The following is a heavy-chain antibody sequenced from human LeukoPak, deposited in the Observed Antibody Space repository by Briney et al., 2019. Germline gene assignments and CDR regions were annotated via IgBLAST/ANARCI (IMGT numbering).Heavy chain of an antibody. D-gene: IGHD3-22*01. V-gene: IGHV3-21*01. Sequence: GGSLRLSCTASGFTFSSYSMNWVRQAPGKGLEWVSSISTSSSYIYYADSVKGRFTISRDNAKNSLYLQMNSLRAEDTAVYYCARALPDYYDSSGLDYWGQGTLVTVSS. J-gene: IGHJ4*02. CDR2: ISTSSSYI. CDR1: GFTFSSYS. CDR3: ARALPDYYDSSGLDY.